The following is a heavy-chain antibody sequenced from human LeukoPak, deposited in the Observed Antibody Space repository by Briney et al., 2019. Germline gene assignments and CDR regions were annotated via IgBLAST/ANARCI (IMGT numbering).Heavy chain of an antibody. D-gene: IGHD3-9*01. CDR2: IYHSGST. CDR3: ARLGGYDSLTVDY. J-gene: IGHJ4*02. V-gene: IGHV4-38-2*01. Sequence: SETLSLTCAVSGYSISSGYYWGWIRQPPGKGLEWIGRIYHSGSTYYNPSLKRRVTISVDTSKNQFSLKLSSVTAADTAVYYCARLGGYDSLTVDYWGQGILVTVSS. CDR1: GYSISSGYY.